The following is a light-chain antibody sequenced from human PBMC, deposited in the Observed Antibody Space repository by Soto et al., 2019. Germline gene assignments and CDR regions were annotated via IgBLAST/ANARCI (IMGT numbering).Light chain of an antibody. V-gene: IGKV3-11*01. Sequence: SVFAQAPATLASFAGDGVTLSCRASQYINTRLAWYQHRPGQAPRLLIYQTSTRAAGIPARLSASGSGTAFTLTLSSRQPDDSALSYCHQPQSSPRTFGEGTKVDIK. CDR2: QTS. J-gene: IGKJ1*01. CDR1: QYINTR. CDR3: HQPQSSPRT.